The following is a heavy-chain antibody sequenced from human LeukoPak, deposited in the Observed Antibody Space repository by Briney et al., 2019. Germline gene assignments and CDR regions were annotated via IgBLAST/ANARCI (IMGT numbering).Heavy chain of an antibody. CDR2: IIPIFGTA. D-gene: IGHD3-10*01. CDR3: ARLPWYYGSGSYYNWYLSWDYGMDV. V-gene: IGHV1-69*13. CDR1: GGTFSSYA. J-gene: IGHJ6*02. Sequence: SVKVSCKASGGTFSSYAISWVRQAPGQGLEWMGGIIPIFGTANYAQKFQGRVTITADESTSTAYMELSSLRSEDTAVYYCARLPWYYGSGSYYNWYLSWDYGMDVWGQGTTVTVSS.